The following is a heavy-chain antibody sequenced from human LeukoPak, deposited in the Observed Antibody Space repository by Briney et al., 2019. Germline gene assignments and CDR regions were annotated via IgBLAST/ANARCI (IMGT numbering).Heavy chain of an antibody. CDR2: ISSSGSTI. D-gene: IGHD2-2*02. J-gene: IGHJ6*02. V-gene: IGHV3-11*01. Sequence: GGSLRLSCAASGLTFSGYYMSWIRQAPGKGLEWVSYISSSGSTIYYADSVKGRFTISRDNAKNSLYLQMDSLRAEDTAVYYCARDRVVVVPAAISYYYYYGMDVWGQGTTVTVSS. CDR1: GLTFSGYY. CDR3: ARDRVVVVPAAISYYYYYGMDV.